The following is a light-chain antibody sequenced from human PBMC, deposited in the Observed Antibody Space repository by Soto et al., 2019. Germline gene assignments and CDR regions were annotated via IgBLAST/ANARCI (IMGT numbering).Light chain of an antibody. CDR1: SSDVGDYNY. CDR3: SSYTRITAYV. CDR2: EVS. J-gene: IGLJ1*01. Sequence: QSALTQPASVSGSPGQSITISCTGTSSDVGDYNYVSWYQQHPGKAPKLMIYEVSNRPSGVSDRFSGSKSGNTASLTISGLQAEDEADYYCSSYTRITAYVFGTGTTLTVL. V-gene: IGLV2-14*01.